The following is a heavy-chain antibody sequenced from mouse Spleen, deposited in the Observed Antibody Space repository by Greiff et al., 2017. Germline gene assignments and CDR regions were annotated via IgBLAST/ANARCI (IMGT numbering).Heavy chain of an antibody. CDR3: ARCDGNYAMDY. CDR1: GFTFSSYA. CDR2: ISSGGSYT. Sequence: EVQVVESGGGLVKPGGSLKLSCAASGFTFSSYAMSWVRQTPEKRLEWVATISSGGSYTYYPDSVKGRFTISRDNAKNTLYLQMSSLRSEDTAMYYCARCDGNYAMDYWGQGTSVTVSS. V-gene: IGHV5-9-3*01. J-gene: IGHJ4*01.